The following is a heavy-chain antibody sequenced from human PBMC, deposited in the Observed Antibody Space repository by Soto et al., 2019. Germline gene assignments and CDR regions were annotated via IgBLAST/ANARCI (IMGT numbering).Heavy chain of an antibody. Sequence: GGSRRLSWGASGFTFKLYSMHGGRQAPGKGLEWVSFCTPSSSSISYADSVEGRFTISRDNARNSLYLQIHNLRAEDTAVYYCARDAASSLDHWGQGTLVTVSS. J-gene: IGHJ4*02. V-gene: IGHV3-21*01. CDR2: CTPSSSSI. CDR1: GFTFKLYS. D-gene: IGHD6-13*01. CDR3: ARDAASSLDH.